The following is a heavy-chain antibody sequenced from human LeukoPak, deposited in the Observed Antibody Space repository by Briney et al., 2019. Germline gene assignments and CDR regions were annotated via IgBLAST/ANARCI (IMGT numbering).Heavy chain of an antibody. V-gene: IGHV4-39*07. J-gene: IGHJ4*02. D-gene: IGHD5-18*01. Sequence: PSETLSLTCTVSGGSISSSSYYWGWIRQPPGKGLEWIGSIYYSGSTYYNPSLKSRVTISVDTSKNQFSLKLSSVTAADTAVYYCARFVGYSYKYYFDYWGQGTLVTVSS. CDR1: GGSISSSSYY. CDR3: ARFVGYSYKYYFDY. CDR2: IYYSGST.